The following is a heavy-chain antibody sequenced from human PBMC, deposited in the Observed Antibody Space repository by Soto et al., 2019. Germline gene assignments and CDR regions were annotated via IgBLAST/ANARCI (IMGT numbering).Heavy chain of an antibody. J-gene: IGHJ5*02. CDR1: GGSISSGDYY. D-gene: IGHD2-2*01. CDR2: IYYSGST. V-gene: IGHV4-30-4*01. CDR3: ARTQYCSSTSCYLGWSYNWFDP. Sequence: SETLSLTCTVSGGSISSGDYYWSWIRQPPGKGLEWIGYIYYSGSTYYNPSLKSRVTISVDTSKNQFSLKLSSVTAADTAVYYCARTQYCSSTSCYLGWSYNWFDPWGQGTLVTVSS.